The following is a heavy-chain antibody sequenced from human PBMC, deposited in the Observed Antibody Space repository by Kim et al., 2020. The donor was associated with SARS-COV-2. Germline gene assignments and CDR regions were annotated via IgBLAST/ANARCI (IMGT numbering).Heavy chain of an antibody. Sequence: GGSLRLSCEASGFTFSSYSMKWVRQAPGKGLEWVSYISRSSTTIYYADSVKGRFTISRDNAKNSLYLQMNSLRAEDTAVYYCARAGSGLAFDFWGQGTLVTVSS. V-gene: IGHV3-48*04. D-gene: IGHD3-10*01. J-gene: IGHJ4*02. CDR1: GFTFSSYS. CDR2: ISRSSTTI. CDR3: ARAGSGLAFDF.